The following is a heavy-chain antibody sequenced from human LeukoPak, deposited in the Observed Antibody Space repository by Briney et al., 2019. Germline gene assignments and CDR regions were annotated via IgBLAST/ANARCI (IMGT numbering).Heavy chain of an antibody. CDR1: GGTFISYA. Sequence: ASVKVSCKASGGTFISYAISWVRQAPGQGLEWMGGIIPIFGTANYAQKFQGRVTITTDESTSTAYMELSSLRSEDTAVYYCARGGSGYYFRIYYYYYMDVWGKGTTVTVSS. CDR2: IIPIFGTA. J-gene: IGHJ6*03. D-gene: IGHD3-22*01. V-gene: IGHV1-69*05. CDR3: ARGGSGYYFRIYYYYYMDV.